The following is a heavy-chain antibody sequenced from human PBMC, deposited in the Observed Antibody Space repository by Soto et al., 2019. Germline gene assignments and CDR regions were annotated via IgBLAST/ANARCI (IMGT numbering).Heavy chain of an antibody. J-gene: IGHJ4*02. D-gene: IGHD1-26*01. CDR3: ARGRVGATTDYFDY. CDR2: IYYSGNT. V-gene: IGHV4-31*03. Sequence: TLSLTCSVSGGSISRGGYYWSWIRQHPGRGLEWTGYIYYSGNTYYNPSLKSRVTISVDTSKNQFSLKLSAVTAADTAVYYCARGRVGATTDYFDYWGQGTLVTVSS. CDR1: GGSISRGGYY.